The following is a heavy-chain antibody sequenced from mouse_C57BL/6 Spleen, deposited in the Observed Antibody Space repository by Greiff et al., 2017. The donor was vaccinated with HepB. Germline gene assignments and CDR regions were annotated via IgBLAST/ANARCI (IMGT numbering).Heavy chain of an antibody. V-gene: IGHV1-22*01. J-gene: IGHJ3*01. CDR2: INPNNGGT. CDR3: ARNYYGSSYDWFAY. D-gene: IGHD1-1*01. Sequence: VQLQQSGPELVKPGASVKMSCKASGYTFTDYNMHWVKQSHGKSLEWIGYINPNNGGTSYNQKFKGKATLTVNKSSSTAYMELRSLTSEDSAVYYCARNYYGSSYDWFAYWGQGTLVTVSA. CDR1: GYTFTDYN.